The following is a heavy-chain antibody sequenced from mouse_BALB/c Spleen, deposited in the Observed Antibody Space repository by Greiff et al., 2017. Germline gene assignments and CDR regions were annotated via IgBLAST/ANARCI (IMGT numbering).Heavy chain of an antibody. J-gene: IGHJ1*01. D-gene: IGHD2-3*01. CDR2: ISSGGST. V-gene: IGHV5-6-5*01. CDR3: ASIGRWLLRIDV. Sequence: DVQLVESGGGLVKPGGSLKLSCAASGFTFSSYAMSWVRQTPEKRLEWVASISSGGSTYYPDSVKGRFTISRDNARNILYLQMSSLRSEDTAMYYCASIGRWLLRIDVWGAATTVAVSA. CDR1: GFTFSSYA.